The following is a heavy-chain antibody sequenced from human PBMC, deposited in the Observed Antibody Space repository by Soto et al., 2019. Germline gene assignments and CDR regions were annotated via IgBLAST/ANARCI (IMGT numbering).Heavy chain of an antibody. D-gene: IGHD2-15*01. CDR1: GFTFSSYA. V-gene: IGHV3-30-3*01. J-gene: IGHJ4*02. Sequence: QVQLVESGGGVVQPGRSLRLSCAASGFTFSSYAMHWVRQAPGKGLEWVAVISYDGSNKYYADSVKGRFIISRDNSKNTLYLQMNSLRAEDTAVYYCARVRSCSGGSCYSWGRYDSSGYFNYWGQGTLVTVSS. CDR3: ARVRSCSGGSCYSWGRYDSSGYFNY. CDR2: ISYDGSNK.